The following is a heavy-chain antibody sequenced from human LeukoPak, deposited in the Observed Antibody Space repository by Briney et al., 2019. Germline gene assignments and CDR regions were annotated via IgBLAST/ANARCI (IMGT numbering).Heavy chain of an antibody. CDR3: ARATLPAADYYYYYMDV. D-gene: IGHD2-2*01. CDR2: IYSGGST. Sequence: PGGSLRLSCAASEFSVGSNYMTWVRQAPGKGLEWVSLIYSGGSTYYADSVKGRFTISRDNSKNTLYLQMNSLRAEDTAVYYCARATLPAADYYYYYMDVWGKGTTVTVSS. V-gene: IGHV3-66*01. CDR1: EFSVGSNY. J-gene: IGHJ6*03.